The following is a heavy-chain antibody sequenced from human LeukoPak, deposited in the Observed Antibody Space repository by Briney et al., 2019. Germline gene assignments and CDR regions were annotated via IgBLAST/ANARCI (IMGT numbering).Heavy chain of an antibody. V-gene: IGHV4-39*01. D-gene: IGHD3-22*01. J-gene: IGHJ4*02. Sequence: PSETLSLTCNVSGGSISSSNYYWGWIRQPPGKGLEWIGRIYYRGSTYYNPSLKSRVTISVDTSKNQFSLNLNSVTAADTAVYYCATATDDYDSSGALFDYWGQGTLVTVSS. CDR3: ATATDDYDSSGALFDY. CDR2: IYYRGST. CDR1: GGSISSSNYY.